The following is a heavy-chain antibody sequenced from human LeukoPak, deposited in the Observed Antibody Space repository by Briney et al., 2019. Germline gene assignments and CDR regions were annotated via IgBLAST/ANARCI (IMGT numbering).Heavy chain of an antibody. CDR1: GDSVSSNY. D-gene: IGHD3-16*01. V-gene: IGHV4-59*02. J-gene: IGHJ3*02. CDR2: IHNSGST. Sequence: SETLSLTCTVSGDSVSSNYWSWIRQPPGKGQEWIAYIHNSGSTNYNPSLKSRVTISLDTSKNQFSLKLSSVTAADTAVYYCARSWGEGGAFDIWGQGTMVTVSS. CDR3: ARSWGEGGAFDI.